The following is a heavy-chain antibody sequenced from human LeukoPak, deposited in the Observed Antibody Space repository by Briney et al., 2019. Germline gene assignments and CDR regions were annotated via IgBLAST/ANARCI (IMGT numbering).Heavy chain of an antibody. CDR2: ITGSGRTI. Sequence: GPSLSPSCAPAAFSFSAYYIDCVRQPPGKGLEWVSYITGSGRTIYYAGSVKVRFTISRDSAKISMYLQMNSLRADDTAVYYCARGGSVWDIVGEPAGAFDIWGQGTMVTVSS. J-gene: IGHJ3*02. CDR3: ARGGSVWDIVGEPAGAFDI. CDR1: AFSFSAYY. V-gene: IGHV3-11*04. D-gene: IGHD2-15*01.